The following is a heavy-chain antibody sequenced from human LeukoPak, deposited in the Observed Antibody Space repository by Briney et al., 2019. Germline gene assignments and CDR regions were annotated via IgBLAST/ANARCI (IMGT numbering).Heavy chain of an antibody. J-gene: IGHJ4*02. CDR1: GGSISSYY. CDR2: IYYSGST. Sequence: SETLSLTCTVSGGSISSYYWSWIRQPAGKGLEWIGYIYYSGSTYYNPSLKSRVTISVDTSKNQFSLKLSSVTAADTAVYYCARAYVWGSYRLDYWGQGTLVTVSS. CDR3: ARAYVWGSYRLDY. V-gene: IGHV4-59*06. D-gene: IGHD3-16*02.